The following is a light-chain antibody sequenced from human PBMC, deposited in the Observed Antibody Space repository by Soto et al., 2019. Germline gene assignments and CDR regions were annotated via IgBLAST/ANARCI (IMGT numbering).Light chain of an antibody. CDR1: SSDIGSHNF. Sequence: QSALTQPASVSGSPGQSITISCTGTSSDIGSHNFVSWYQQRPGKAPKLMIFEVTNRPSGVSNRFSASKSGNTASLTISGVQAEDEADYYCCSYAGTTTWVFGGGTKLTVL. CDR2: EVT. V-gene: IGLV2-23*02. J-gene: IGLJ3*02. CDR3: CSYAGTTTWV.